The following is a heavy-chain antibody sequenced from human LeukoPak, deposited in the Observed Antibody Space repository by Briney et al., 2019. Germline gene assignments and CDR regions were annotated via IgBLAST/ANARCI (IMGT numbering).Heavy chain of an antibody. V-gene: IGHV3-30*03. CDR3: ARDRGYCSGGSCYSSGSSTFDY. CDR2: ISYDGSNK. D-gene: IGHD2-15*01. Sequence: PGGSLRLSCAASGFTFSSYGMHWVRQAPGKGLEWVAVISYDGSNKYYADSVKGRFTISRDNSKNTLYLQMNSLRAEDTAVYYCARDRGYCSGGSCYSSGSSTFDYWGQGTLVTVSS. J-gene: IGHJ4*02. CDR1: GFTFSSYG.